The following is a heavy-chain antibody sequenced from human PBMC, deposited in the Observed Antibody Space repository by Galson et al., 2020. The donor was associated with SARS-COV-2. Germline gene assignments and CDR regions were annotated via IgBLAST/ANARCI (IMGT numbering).Heavy chain of an antibody. Sequence: GESLKISCTASGFTFSNYWMQWVRQAPGKGLEWVANIRQDGSEIYYVDSVRGRFTISRDNAENSLYLQMDSLRPEDTAVYYCARRYFDICGRGTLVTVSS. J-gene: IGHJ2*01. CDR3: ARRYFDI. CDR2: IRQDGSEI. V-gene: IGHV3-7*01. CDR1: GFTFSNYW.